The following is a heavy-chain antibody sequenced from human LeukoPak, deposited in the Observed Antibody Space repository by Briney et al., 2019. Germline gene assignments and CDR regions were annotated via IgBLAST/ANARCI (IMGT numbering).Heavy chain of an antibody. CDR2: INHSGST. D-gene: IGHD6-19*01. V-gene: IGHV4-34*01. CDR1: GGSFSGYY. CDR3: ARGAVAPFDY. Sequence: SETLSLTCAVYGGSFSGYYWSWIRQPPGKWLEWIGEINHSGSTNYNPSLKSRVTISVDTSKNQFSLKLSSVTAADTAVYYCARGAVAPFDYWGQGTLVTVSS. J-gene: IGHJ4*02.